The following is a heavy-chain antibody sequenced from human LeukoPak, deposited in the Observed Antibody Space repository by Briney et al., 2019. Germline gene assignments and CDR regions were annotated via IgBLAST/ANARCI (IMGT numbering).Heavy chain of an antibody. Sequence: SETLSLTCTVSGGSISSGSYYWSWIRQPAGKGLEWIGRIYTSGSTNYNPSLKSRVTISVDTSKNQFPLKLSSVTAADTAVYYCARDYDLNYYDSSGYYAIWGQGTLVTVSS. CDR2: IYTSGST. J-gene: IGHJ4*02. CDR1: GGSISSGSYY. V-gene: IGHV4-61*02. D-gene: IGHD3-22*01. CDR3: ARDYDLNYYDSSGYYAI.